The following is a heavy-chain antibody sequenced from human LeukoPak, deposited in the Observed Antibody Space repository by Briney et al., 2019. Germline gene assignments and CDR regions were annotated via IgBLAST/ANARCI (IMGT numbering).Heavy chain of an antibody. CDR3: ARSYDSSGYSAFDI. J-gene: IGHJ3*02. D-gene: IGHD3-22*01. Sequence: GASVTVSCKASGYTFTGYYMHWVRQAPGQGLEWMGWINPNSGGTNYAQKFQGWVTMTRDTSISTAYMELSRLRSDDTAVYYCARSYDSSGYSAFDIWGQGTMVTVSS. CDR1: GYTFTGYY. V-gene: IGHV1-2*04. CDR2: INPNSGGT.